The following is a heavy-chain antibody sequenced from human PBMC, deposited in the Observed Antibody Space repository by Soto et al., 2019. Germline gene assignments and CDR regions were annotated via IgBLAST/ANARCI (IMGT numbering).Heavy chain of an antibody. CDR2: ISAYNGNT. V-gene: IGHV1-18*01. CDR1: GYTFTSYG. Sequence: QVQLVQSGAEVKKPGASVKVSCKASGYTFTSYGISWVRQAPGQGLEWMGWISAYNGNTNYPQKVQGRVTMTTDTYXITAYMELRSLRSDDTAVYYCARGVATSLYYYAMDVWGQGTTVTVSS. J-gene: IGHJ6*02. CDR3: ARGVATSLYYYAMDV. D-gene: IGHD5-12*01.